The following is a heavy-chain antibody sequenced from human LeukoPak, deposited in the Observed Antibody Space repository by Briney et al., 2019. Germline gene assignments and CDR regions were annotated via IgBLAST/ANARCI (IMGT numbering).Heavy chain of an antibody. J-gene: IGHJ5*02. CDR2: IYTSGST. D-gene: IGHD6-19*01. CDR1: GGSISSGSYY. Sequence: SETLSLTCTVSGGSISSGSYYWSWIRQPAGKGLEWIGRIYTSGSTNYNPSLKSRVTISVDTSKNQFSLKLSSVTAADTAVYYCARVQVRQWLVLAGDWFDPWGQGTLVTVSS. V-gene: IGHV4-61*02. CDR3: ARVQVRQWLVLAGDWFDP.